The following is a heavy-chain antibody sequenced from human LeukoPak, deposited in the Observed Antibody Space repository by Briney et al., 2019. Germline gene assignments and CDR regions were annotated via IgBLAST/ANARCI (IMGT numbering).Heavy chain of an antibody. V-gene: IGHV1-69*01. Sequence: ASVKVSCKASGGTFISYAISWVRQAPGRGLEWMGGIIPIFGTANYAQKFQGRVTITADESTSTAYMELSSLRSEDTAVYYCARDPTPGRYSGYVPYFDYWGQGTLVTVSS. CDR3: ARDPTPGRYSGYVPYFDY. CDR2: IIPIFGTA. J-gene: IGHJ4*02. D-gene: IGHD5-12*01. CDR1: GGTFISYA.